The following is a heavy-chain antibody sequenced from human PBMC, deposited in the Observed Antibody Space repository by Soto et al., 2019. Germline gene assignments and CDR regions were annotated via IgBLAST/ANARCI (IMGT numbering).Heavy chain of an antibody. CDR3: AKGNTMIVSSPDFDY. V-gene: IGHV3-23*01. Sequence: GGSLRLSCAASGFTFSSYAMSWVRQAPGKGLEWVSAISGSGGSTYYADSVKGRFTISRDNSKNTLYLQMNSPRAEDTAVYYCAKGNTMIVSSPDFDYWGQGTLVTVSS. J-gene: IGHJ4*02. D-gene: IGHD3-22*01. CDR1: GFTFSSYA. CDR2: ISGSGGST.